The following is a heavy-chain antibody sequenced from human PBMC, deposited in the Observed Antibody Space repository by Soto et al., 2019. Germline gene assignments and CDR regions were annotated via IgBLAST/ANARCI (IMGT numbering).Heavy chain of an antibody. Sequence: EVQLLESGGGLVQPGGSLRLSCAASGFTFSSYAMSWVRQAPGKGLEWVSAISGSGVSTYYADSVKGRFTISRDNSKNTLYLQMNSLRAEDTAVYYCAKVHRQQQLVRRYYYYGMDVWGQGTTVTVSS. D-gene: IGHD6-13*01. CDR2: ISGSGVST. J-gene: IGHJ6*02. CDR1: GFTFSSYA. CDR3: AKVHRQQQLVRRYYYYGMDV. V-gene: IGHV3-23*01.